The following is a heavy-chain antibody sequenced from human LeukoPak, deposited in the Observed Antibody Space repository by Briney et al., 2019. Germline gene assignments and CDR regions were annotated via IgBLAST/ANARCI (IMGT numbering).Heavy chain of an antibody. Sequence: PGGSLRLSCAASGFTFDDYAMHWVRPAPGKGLEWVSGISWNSGSIVYADSGKGRFTISRDNAKNSLYQQMNSLRADDMALYDCAKGQYSSGWYVFDYWGQGTLVTVSA. J-gene: IGHJ4*02. CDR2: ISWNSGSI. CDR1: GFTFDDYA. V-gene: IGHV3-9*03. D-gene: IGHD6-19*01. CDR3: AKGQYSSGWYVFDY.